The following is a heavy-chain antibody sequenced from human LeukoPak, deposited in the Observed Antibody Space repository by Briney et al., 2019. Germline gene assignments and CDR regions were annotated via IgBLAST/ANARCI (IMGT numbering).Heavy chain of an antibody. CDR1: GFTFSSYE. J-gene: IGHJ4*02. CDR2: ISSSGSTI. D-gene: IGHD3-16*02. CDR3: ARYGDDDYVWGSYRPYYFDY. Sequence: GGSLRLSCAASGFTFSSYEMNWVRQAPGKGLEWVSYISSSGSTIYYADSVKGRFTISRDNAKNSLYLQMNSLRAEDTAVYYCARYGDDDYVWGSYRPYYFDYWGQGTLVTVSS. V-gene: IGHV3-48*03.